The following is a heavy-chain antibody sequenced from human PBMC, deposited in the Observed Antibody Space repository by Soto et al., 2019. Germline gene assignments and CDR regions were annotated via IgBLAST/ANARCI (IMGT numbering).Heavy chain of an antibody. J-gene: IGHJ4*02. Sequence: QVQLVQSGSEVEKSGASVKLSCKASGYTFTDHSLSWVRLAPGYGLEWMGWISTSRSNTKFAQRFQGRLTLTTDTSTSTAYMELKRLRSDDTAVYYCARDRTNFLDFWGQGILVTVSS. CDR1: GYTFTDHS. D-gene: IGHD2-8*01. CDR3: ARDRTNFLDF. CDR2: ISTSRSNT. V-gene: IGHV1-18*04.